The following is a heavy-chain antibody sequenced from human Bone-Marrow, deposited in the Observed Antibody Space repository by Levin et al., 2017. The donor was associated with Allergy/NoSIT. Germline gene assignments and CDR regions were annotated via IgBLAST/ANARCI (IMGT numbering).Heavy chain of an antibody. Sequence: SETLSLTCTVSGGSISSGNHYWNWIRQPAGKGLEWIGRIHASGGTHYNSSLEGRVTISVDPSKGIVFLSLSSVTAADTAVYYCARAVVVPAALWFDPWGPGTLVTVSS. V-gene: IGHV4-61*02. CDR2: IHASGGT. D-gene: IGHD2-2*01. CDR3: ARAVVVPAALWFDP. CDR1: GGSISSGNHY. J-gene: IGHJ5*02.